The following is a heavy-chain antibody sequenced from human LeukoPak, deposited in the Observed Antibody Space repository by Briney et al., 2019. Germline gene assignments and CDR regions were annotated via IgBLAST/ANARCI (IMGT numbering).Heavy chain of an antibody. CDR3: AKVLFYDILTGYFDY. CDR2: ISGNGGST. D-gene: IGHD3-9*01. J-gene: IGHJ4*02. V-gene: IGHV3-23*01. Sequence: GGSLRLSCAASGFTFSSYAMSRVRQAPGKGLEWVSAISGNGGSTYYADSVKGRFTISRDNSKNTLYLQMNSLRAEDTAVYYCAKVLFYDILTGYFDYWGQGTLVTVSS. CDR1: GFTFSSYA.